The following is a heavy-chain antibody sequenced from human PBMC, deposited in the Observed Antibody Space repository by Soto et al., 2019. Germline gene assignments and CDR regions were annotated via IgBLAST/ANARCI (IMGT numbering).Heavy chain of an antibody. CDR2: IYWDDDK. CDR1: GFSLSSSEVG. V-gene: IGHV2-5*02. Sequence: QITLKESGPTLVKPTQTLTLTCTFSGFSLSSSEVGVGWIRQPPGKALKWLALIYWDDDKRYSPSLKSRLTNSKDTPKNPVVLTMTHKDPVGTAKYYCAHQPRRYSGFDGWYFDLWGRGTLVTVSS. D-gene: IGHD5-12*01. J-gene: IGHJ2*01. CDR3: AHQPRRYSGFDGWYFDL.